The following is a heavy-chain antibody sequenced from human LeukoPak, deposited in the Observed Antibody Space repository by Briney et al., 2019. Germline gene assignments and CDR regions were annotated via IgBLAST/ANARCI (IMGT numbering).Heavy chain of an antibody. Sequence: KPGGSLRLSCAASGFTFSSYSMNWVRQAPGKGLEWVSSISSSSSYIYYADSVKGRFTISRDNSKNTLYLQMNSLRAEDTAVYYCAKGTVSKGENYYGMDVWGQGTTVTVSS. J-gene: IGHJ6*02. CDR2: ISSSSSYI. V-gene: IGHV3-21*04. CDR3: AKGTVSKGENYYGMDV. D-gene: IGHD4-17*01. CDR1: GFTFSSYS.